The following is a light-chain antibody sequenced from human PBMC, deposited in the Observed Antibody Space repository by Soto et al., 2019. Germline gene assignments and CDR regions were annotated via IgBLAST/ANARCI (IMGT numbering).Light chain of an antibody. CDR3: TSYTSSSTLDV. V-gene: IGLV2-14*01. J-gene: IGLJ1*01. Sequence: QSALTQPASVSGSPGQSITISCTGTSSDVGGYNYVSWYQQHPGKAPKLMIYEVSNRPLGVSNRFSGSKSGNTASLTISGLQAEDEADYCCTSYTSSSTLDVFGTGTQLTVL. CDR1: SSDVGGYNY. CDR2: EVS.